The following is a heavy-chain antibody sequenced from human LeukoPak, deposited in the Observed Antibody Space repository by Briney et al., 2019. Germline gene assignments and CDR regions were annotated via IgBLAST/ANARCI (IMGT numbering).Heavy chain of an antibody. Sequence: GGSLRLSCVASGFTFSSHGMRWVRQAPGKGLEWVAFIQYDGSNKYYADSVKGRFTISRDNSKNTLYLQMNSLRAEDTAVYYCARVIRGRYGGYGSGAFDICGQGTMVTVSS. CDR2: IQYDGSNK. J-gene: IGHJ3*02. CDR1: GFTFSSHG. V-gene: IGHV3-30*02. CDR3: ARVIRGRYGGYGSGAFDI. D-gene: IGHD5-12*01.